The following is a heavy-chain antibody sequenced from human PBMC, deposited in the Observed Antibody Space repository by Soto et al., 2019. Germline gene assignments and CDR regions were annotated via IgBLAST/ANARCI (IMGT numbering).Heavy chain of an antibody. Sequence: QVQLVQSGAEERKPGASVKVSCKASGYTFSTYDIAWVRQATGQGLEWMGWMNPNSANTGYAQKFQGRVTLTSDTSITTAYMELTSLTSEDTAVYYCARAIRDQLLSDYWGQGTLVTVSS. V-gene: IGHV1-8*01. CDR3: ARAIRDQLLSDY. CDR2: MNPNSANT. CDR1: GYTFSTYD. J-gene: IGHJ4*02. D-gene: IGHD1-26*01.